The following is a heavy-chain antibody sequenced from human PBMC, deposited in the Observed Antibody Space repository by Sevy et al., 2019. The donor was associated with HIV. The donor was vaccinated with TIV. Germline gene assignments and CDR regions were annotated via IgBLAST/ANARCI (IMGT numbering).Heavy chain of an antibody. CDR3: ARPTPRIAPSSAAFFDY. J-gene: IGHJ4*02. Sequence: GGSLRLSCAASGFTFSSFAMSWVRHIPGKGLEWVSTINGRGGGAYYADSLKGRFTLFRENSNNTVFLQMNRLRDEDTAVYYCARPTPRIAPSSAAFFDYWGQGTLVTVSS. CDR1: GFTFSSFA. D-gene: IGHD1-26*01. V-gene: IGHV3-23*01. CDR2: INGRGGGA.